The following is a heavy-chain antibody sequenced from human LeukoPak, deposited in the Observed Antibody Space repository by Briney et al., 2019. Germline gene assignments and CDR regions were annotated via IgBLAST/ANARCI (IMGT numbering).Heavy chain of an antibody. CDR3: ATSGYSSGWS. CDR2: IIPILGTT. J-gene: IGHJ5*02. D-gene: IGHD6-19*01. V-gene: IGHV1-69*10. Sequence: SVTVSCKASGGTFNYYAINWVRQAPGQGLEWMGGIIPILGTTNYALKLQGRVTLTADKSTGTAYVELSSLTSDDTAVYYCATSGYSSGWSWGQGTLVTVSS. CDR1: GGTFNYYA.